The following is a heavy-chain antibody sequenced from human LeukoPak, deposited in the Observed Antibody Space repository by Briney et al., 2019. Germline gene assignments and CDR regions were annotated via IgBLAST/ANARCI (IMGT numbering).Heavy chain of an antibody. CDR2: ISSSGSTI. CDR3: AKDSMVRGVYYYYYMDV. Sequence: GGSLRLSCAASGFTFSSYEMNWVRQAPGKGLEWVSYISSSGSTIYYADSVKGRFTISRDNSKNTLYLQMNSLRAEDTAVYYCAKDSMVRGVYYYYYMDVWGKGTTVTVSS. V-gene: IGHV3-48*03. CDR1: GFTFSSYE. D-gene: IGHD3-10*01. J-gene: IGHJ6*03.